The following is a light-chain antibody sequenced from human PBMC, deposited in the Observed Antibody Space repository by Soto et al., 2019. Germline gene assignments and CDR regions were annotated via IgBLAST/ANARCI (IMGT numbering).Light chain of an antibody. CDR2: DTF. J-gene: IGLJ3*02. V-gene: IGLV1-40*01. CDR1: SSNIGTYWP. CDR3: KAYDNSLGVSVL. Sequence: QSVLTQPPSVSGAPGQRVTISCTGSSSNIGTYWPVHWYQQFPGTAPKLLIYDTFNRPSGVPDRFSGSKSGTSASLAITGLQAEDEADYYCKAYDNSLGVSVLFGGGTKVTVL.